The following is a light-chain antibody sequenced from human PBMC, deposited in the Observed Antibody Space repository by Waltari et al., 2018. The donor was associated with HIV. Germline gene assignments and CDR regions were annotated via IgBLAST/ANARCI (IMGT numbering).Light chain of an antibody. CDR3: FSTDSSGNHRV. CDR1: ALPTKY. Sequence: SYELTQRPSVSVSPGPTARITCSGDALPTKYAYWYQQKSGQAPVLVIYEDNKRPSGIPERFSGSSSGTMATLTISGAQVEDEADYYCFSTDSSGNHRVFGGGTKVTVL. J-gene: IGLJ2*01. CDR2: EDN. V-gene: IGLV3-10*01.